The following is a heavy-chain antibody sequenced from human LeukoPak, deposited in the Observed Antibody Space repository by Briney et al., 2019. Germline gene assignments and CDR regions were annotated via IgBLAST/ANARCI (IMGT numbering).Heavy chain of an antibody. J-gene: IGHJ4*02. CDR1: GGSIANYY. CDR3: ARDYPHFFDN. V-gene: IGHV4-59*01. Sequence: KSGGSLRLSCTVSGGSIANYYWSWIRQTPGKGLEWIGFSYYTGPTNYNPSLKSRVTISIDTSKSQFSLRLTSVTPADTAIYYCARDYPHFFDNWGQGALVTVSS. CDR2: SYYTGPT. D-gene: IGHD3-16*02.